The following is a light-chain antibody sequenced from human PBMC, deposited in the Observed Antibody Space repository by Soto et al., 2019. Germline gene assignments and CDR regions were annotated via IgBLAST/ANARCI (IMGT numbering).Light chain of an antibody. Sequence: EIVLTQSPATLSLSPGERATSSCRASQRVGSYLAGYNQKLGQAPRLLIYDASNRATGVPARFSGSGSGTDFTLTISSLEPEDFAVYYCQQRSNWPLTFGGGTKVEIK. V-gene: IGKV3-11*01. CDR2: DAS. CDR3: QQRSNWPLT. J-gene: IGKJ4*01. CDR1: QRVGSY.